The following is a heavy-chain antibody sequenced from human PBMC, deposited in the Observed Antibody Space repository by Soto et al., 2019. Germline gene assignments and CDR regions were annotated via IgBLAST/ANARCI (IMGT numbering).Heavy chain of an antibody. CDR1: GDSISTYY. CDR3: ARIQLVQKVRED. Sequence: SEPLSLTCTVSGDSISTYYWSWIRQSPGKGLQWIGYIFYSGGTAYNPSLKSRVTISLDMSKKQISLKLTSVTTADTATYFCARIQLVQKVREDWGKGTMVTVS. J-gene: IGHJ6*03. D-gene: IGHD1-1*01. V-gene: IGHV4-59*01. CDR2: IFYSGGT.